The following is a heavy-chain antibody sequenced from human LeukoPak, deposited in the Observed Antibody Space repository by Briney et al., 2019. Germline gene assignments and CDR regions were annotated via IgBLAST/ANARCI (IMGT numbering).Heavy chain of an antibody. CDR2: IYTSGST. CDR1: GGSISSSSYY. D-gene: IGHD6-6*01. CDR3: ARGGSSSSGRYFDY. Sequence: SETLSLTCTVSGGSISSSSYYWGWIRQPPGKGLEWIGRIYTSGSTNYNPSLKSRVTISVDKSKNQFSLKLSSVTAADTAVYYCARGGSSSSGRYFDYWGQGTLVTVSS. V-gene: IGHV4-61*05. J-gene: IGHJ4*02.